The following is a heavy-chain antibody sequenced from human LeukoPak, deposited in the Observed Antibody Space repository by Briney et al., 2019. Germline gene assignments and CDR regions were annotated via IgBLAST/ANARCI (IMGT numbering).Heavy chain of an antibody. CDR1: GYTFTSYG. Sequence: ASVKVSCKASGYTFTSYGIIWVRQAPGQGLEWMGWISAYNTNTNYAQKLQGRVTMTTDTSTTTAHMELRSLTSDDTAIYYCARHGGIGPKRDYFDYWGPGTLVTVSS. CDR2: ISAYNTNT. CDR3: ARHGGIGPKRDYFDY. J-gene: IGHJ4*02. V-gene: IGHV1-18*01. D-gene: IGHD3-16*01.